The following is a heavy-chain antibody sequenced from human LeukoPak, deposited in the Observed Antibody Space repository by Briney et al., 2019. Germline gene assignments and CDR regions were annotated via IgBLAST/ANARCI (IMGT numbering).Heavy chain of an antibody. Sequence: ASVKVSCKASGYTFTGYYMHWVRQAPGQGLEWMGWINPNSGGTNYAQKFQGRVTMTRDTSISTAYMELSRLRSDDTAVYFCARAHRVYVTSYNQYYYYMDVWGKGTTVTVSS. CDR2: INPNSGGT. D-gene: IGHD1-14*01. V-gene: IGHV1-2*02. CDR1: GYTFTGYY. J-gene: IGHJ6*03. CDR3: ARAHRVYVTSYNQYYYYMDV.